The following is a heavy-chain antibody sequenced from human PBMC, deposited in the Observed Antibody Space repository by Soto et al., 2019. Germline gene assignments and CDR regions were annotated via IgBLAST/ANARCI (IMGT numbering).Heavy chain of an antibody. CDR1: GFTFSSYG. CDR3: ARDTAMVYDYFDY. CDR2: IWYDGSNK. V-gene: IGHV3-33*01. J-gene: IGHJ4*02. D-gene: IGHD5-18*01. Sequence: GSLRLSCAASGFTFSSYGMHWVRQAPGKGLEWVAVIWYDGSNKYYADSVKGRFTISRDNSKNTLYLQMNSLRAEDTAVYYCARDTAMVYDYFDYWGQGTLVTVSS.